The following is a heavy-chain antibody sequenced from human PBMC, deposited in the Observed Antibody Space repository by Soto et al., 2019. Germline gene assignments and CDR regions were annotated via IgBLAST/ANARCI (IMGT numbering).Heavy chain of an antibody. D-gene: IGHD3-22*01. CDR3: ARLEEDYDSSGRNYYFDY. CDR1: GGSFSGYY. CDR2: INHSGST. J-gene: IGHJ4*02. V-gene: IGHV4-34*01. Sequence: SETLSLTCAVYGGSFSGYYWSWIRQPPGKGLEWIGEINHSGSTNYNPSLKSRVTISVDTSKNQFSLKLSSVTAADTAVYYCARLEEDYDSSGRNYYFDYWGQGTLVTVSS.